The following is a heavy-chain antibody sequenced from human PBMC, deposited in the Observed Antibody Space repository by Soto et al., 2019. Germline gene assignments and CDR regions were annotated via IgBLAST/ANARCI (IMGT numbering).Heavy chain of an antibody. CDR2: ISYDGSNK. CDR1: GFTFSSYG. J-gene: IGHJ6*02. Sequence: QVQLVESGGGVVQPGRSLRLSCAASGFTFSSYGMHWVRQAPGKGLEWVAVISYDGSNKYYADSVKGRLTISRDNSENTLYLQMNSLRAEDTAVYYCAKDWDIVVVTAIRYGMDVWGQGTTVTVSS. CDR3: AKDWDIVVVTAIRYGMDV. D-gene: IGHD2-21*02. V-gene: IGHV3-30*18.